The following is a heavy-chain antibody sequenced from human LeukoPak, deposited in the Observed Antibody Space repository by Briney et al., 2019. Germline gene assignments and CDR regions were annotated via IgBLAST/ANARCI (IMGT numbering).Heavy chain of an antibody. Sequence: ASVTVSFTSSGYTFIGYYLHWVRQAPGQGLEWIGWINPKSGDSNHAQKFQGRVTMTGDTSISTAYMELSSLRSNDTAVYYCARGDTATFDYWGQGTLVTVSS. J-gene: IGHJ4*02. CDR1: GYTFIGYY. V-gene: IGHV1-2*02. CDR2: INPKSGDS. CDR3: ARGDTATFDY. D-gene: IGHD5-18*01.